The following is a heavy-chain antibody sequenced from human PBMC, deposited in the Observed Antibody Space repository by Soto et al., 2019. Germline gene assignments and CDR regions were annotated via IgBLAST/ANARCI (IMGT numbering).Heavy chain of an antibody. V-gene: IGHV3-23*01. CDR1: GFTFSSYA. J-gene: IGHJ4*02. Sequence: GGSLRLSCAASGFTFSSYAMSWVRQAPGKGLEWVSAISGSGGSTYYADSVKGRFTISRDNSKNTLYLQMNSLRAEDTAVYYCAKTDYYDSSGYPDTLDYWGQGTLVTVSS. D-gene: IGHD3-22*01. CDR3: AKTDYYDSSGYPDTLDY. CDR2: ISGSGGST.